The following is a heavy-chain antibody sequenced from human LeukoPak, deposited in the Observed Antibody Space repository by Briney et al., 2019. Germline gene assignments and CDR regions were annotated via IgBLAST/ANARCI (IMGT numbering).Heavy chain of an antibody. CDR2: IYYSGST. CDR3: ARLIAAAGRGHAFDI. J-gene: IGHJ3*02. Sequence: SETLSLTCTVSGGSISSSSYYWGWIRQPPGKGLEWIGYIYYSGSTNYNPSLKSRVTISVDTSKNQFSLKLSSVTAADTAVYYCARLIAAAGRGHAFDIWGQGTMVTVSS. D-gene: IGHD6-13*01. V-gene: IGHV4-61*05. CDR1: GGSISSSSYY.